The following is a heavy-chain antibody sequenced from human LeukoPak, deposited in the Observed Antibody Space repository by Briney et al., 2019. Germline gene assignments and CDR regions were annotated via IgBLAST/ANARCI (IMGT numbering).Heavy chain of an antibody. J-gene: IGHJ3*02. D-gene: IGHD1-26*01. CDR3: AKDGGSGSYFAFDI. Sequence: GGSLRLSCAASGFTISSYGMRWVRQAPTKWLALVAFIRYDGSKSYFADSVKGRFALSRDNSKNTLYLQMSSLRPEDTAVYFCAKDGGSGSYFAFDIWGQGTMVTVSS. CDR2: IRYDGSKS. CDR1: GFTISSYG. V-gene: IGHV3-30*02.